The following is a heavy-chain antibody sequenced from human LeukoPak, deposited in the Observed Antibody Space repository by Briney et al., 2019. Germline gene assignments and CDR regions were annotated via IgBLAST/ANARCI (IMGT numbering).Heavy chain of an antibody. CDR2: IYYSGST. CDR1: GGSISSYY. CDR3: ARLEGYRAAVDWFDP. D-gene: IGHD6-25*01. V-gene: IGHV4-59*08. Sequence: SETLSLTCTVSGGSISSYYWSWIRQPPGKGLEWIGYIYYSGSTNYNPSLKSRVTISVDTSKNQFSLKLSSVTAADTAVYYCARLEGYRAAVDWFDPWGQGTLVTVCS. J-gene: IGHJ5*02.